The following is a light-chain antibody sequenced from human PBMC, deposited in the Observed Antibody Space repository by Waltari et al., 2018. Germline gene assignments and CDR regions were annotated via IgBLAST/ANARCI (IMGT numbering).Light chain of an antibody. V-gene: IGLV2-11*01. CDR3: CSYAGSYILV. CDR2: DVN. Sequence: QSALTQPRSVSGSPRQSVTISCTGPSSDVGGYHYAPWYQQHPGKAPKLMIYDVNKRPSGVPDRFSGSKSGNTASLTISGLQAEDEADFYCCSYAGSYILVFGGGTKLTVL. CDR1: SSDVGGYHY. J-gene: IGLJ2*01.